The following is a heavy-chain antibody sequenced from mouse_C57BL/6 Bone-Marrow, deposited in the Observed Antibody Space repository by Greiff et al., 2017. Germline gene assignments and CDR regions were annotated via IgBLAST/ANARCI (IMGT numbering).Heavy chain of an antibody. D-gene: IGHD1-1*01. V-gene: IGHV1-58*01. J-gene: IGHJ3*01. CDR3: ARAPQFYYGSSSFAY. CDR2: IYIGNGYT. Sequence: VQLKQSGAELVRPGYSVKMSCKTSGYPFTSYGINWVKQRPGQGLEWIGYIYIGNGYTEYNEKVKGKATLTSDTSSSTAYMQLSSLTSEDSAIYFCARAPQFYYGSSSFAYWGQGTLVTVSA. CDR1: GYPFTSYG.